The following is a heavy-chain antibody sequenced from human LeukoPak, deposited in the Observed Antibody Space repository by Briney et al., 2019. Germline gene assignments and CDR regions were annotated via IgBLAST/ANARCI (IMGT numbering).Heavy chain of an antibody. Sequence: GASVKVSCRASGYTFTGYYIHWERQAPGQGLEWLGWINPNSGGTNYAQKFQGRGTMTRDTSISTAYMELSRLRSDDTAVYYCARSTSGSYHAAFDIWGQGTMVTVSS. J-gene: IGHJ3*02. CDR3: ARSTSGSYHAAFDI. D-gene: IGHD1-26*01. CDR1: GYTFTGYY. CDR2: INPNSGGT. V-gene: IGHV1-2*02.